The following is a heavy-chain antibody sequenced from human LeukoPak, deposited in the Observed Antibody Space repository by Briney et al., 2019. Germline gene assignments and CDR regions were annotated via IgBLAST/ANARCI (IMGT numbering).Heavy chain of an antibody. Sequence: PGGSLRLSCAASGFTFSSYWMHWVRQAPGKGLVWVSRINTDGSSTTYADSVKGRFTISRDNAKNTLYLQMNSLRAEDTAVYYCARVATYYDSSGYNSGYFDYWAREPWSPSPQ. CDR1: GFTFSSYW. J-gene: IGHJ4*02. V-gene: IGHV3-74*01. CDR3: ARVATYYDSSGYNSGYFDY. CDR2: INTDGSST. D-gene: IGHD3-22*01.